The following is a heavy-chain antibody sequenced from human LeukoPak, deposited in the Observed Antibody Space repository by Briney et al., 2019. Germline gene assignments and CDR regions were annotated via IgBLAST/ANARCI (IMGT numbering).Heavy chain of an antibody. J-gene: IGHJ4*02. CDR2: IWHDGSNK. V-gene: IGHV3-33*01. CDR3: ARDFGCSGGSCYSALGY. Sequence: PGGSLRLSCAASGFTFSSYGMHWVRQAPGKGLEWVAVIWHDGSNKYYADSVKGRFTISRDNSKNTLYLQMNSLRAEDTAVYYCARDFGCSGGSCYSALGYWGQGTLVTVSS. CDR1: GFTFSSYG. D-gene: IGHD2-15*01.